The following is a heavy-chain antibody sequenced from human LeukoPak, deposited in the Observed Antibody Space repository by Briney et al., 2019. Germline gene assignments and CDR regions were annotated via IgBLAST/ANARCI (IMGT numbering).Heavy chain of an antibody. CDR1: GFTVSSNY. D-gene: IGHD2-2*01. CDR2: IYSGGRT. Sequence: GGSLRLSCAASGFTVSSNYMSWVRQAPGKGLEWVSVIYSGGRTYYADSVKGRFTISRDNSENTLYLQMNSLRTEDTAVYYCAGVRGDCSSTNCYGSYYFDYWGQGTLVTVSS. CDR3: AGVRGDCSSTNCYGSYYFDY. V-gene: IGHV3-66*02. J-gene: IGHJ4*02.